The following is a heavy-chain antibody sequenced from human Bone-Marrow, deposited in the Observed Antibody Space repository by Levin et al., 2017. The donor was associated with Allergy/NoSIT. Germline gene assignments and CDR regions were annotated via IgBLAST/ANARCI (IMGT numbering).Heavy chain of an antibody. Sequence: GGSLRLSCKGSGYTFGNFWIGWVRQMPGKGLEYMGIIYPGDSDTRYSPSFRGQVTISADKSITTAYLQWSSLKASDTAIYYCARVRTYDFDYWGQGTLVTVSS. D-gene: IGHD3-16*01. J-gene: IGHJ4*02. CDR3: ARVRTYDFDY. V-gene: IGHV5-51*01. CDR1: GYTFGNFW. CDR2: IYPGDSDT.